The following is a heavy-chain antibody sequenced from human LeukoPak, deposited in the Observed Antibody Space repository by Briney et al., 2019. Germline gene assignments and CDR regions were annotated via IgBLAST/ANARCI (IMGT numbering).Heavy chain of an antibody. CDR3: AKDQVGNQWLIQLYYYHGMDV. V-gene: IGHV3-23*01. Sequence: GGSLRLSCAASGFTFSSYAMSWVRQAPGKGLEWVSAISGSGGSTYYADSVKGRFTISRDNSKNTLYLQMNSLRAEDTAVYYCAKDQVGNQWLIQLYYYHGMDVWGQGTTVTVSS. D-gene: IGHD6-19*01. J-gene: IGHJ6*02. CDR2: ISGSGGST. CDR1: GFTFSSYA.